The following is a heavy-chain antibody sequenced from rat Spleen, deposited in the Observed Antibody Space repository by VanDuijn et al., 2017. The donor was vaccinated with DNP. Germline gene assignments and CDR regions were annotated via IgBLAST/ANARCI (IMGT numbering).Heavy chain of an antibody. D-gene: IGHD1-9*01. CDR3: ARGVFSYYGYNSYWYFDF. J-gene: IGHJ1*01. CDR1: GYSITSNY. CDR2: INYSGST. Sequence: EVRLQESGPGLVQPSQSLSLTCSVTGYSITSNYWAWIRKFPGNKMEWIGYINYSGSTGYNPSLKSRISITRDTSKNQFFLQLNSVTTEDTATYYCARGVFSYYGYNSYWYFDFWGPGTMVTVSS. V-gene: IGHV3-1*01.